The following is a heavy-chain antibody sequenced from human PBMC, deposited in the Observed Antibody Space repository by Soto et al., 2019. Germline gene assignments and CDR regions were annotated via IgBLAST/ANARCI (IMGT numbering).Heavy chain of an antibody. V-gene: IGHV3-33*01. CDR2: IWYDGSNK. CDR1: GFTFSSYG. Sequence: GGSLRLSCAATGFTFSSYGMHWVRQAPGKGLEWVAVIWYDGSNKYYADSVKGRFTISRDNSKNTLYLQMNSLRAEDTAVYYCARDLRLRYFDWSNGGLDYWGQGTLVTVSS. D-gene: IGHD3-9*01. J-gene: IGHJ4*02. CDR3: ARDLRLRYFDWSNGGLDY.